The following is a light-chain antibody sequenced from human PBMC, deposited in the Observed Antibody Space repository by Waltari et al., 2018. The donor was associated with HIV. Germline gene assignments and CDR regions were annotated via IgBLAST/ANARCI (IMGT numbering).Light chain of an antibody. J-gene: IGKJ4*01. CDR2: LAP. Sequence: DVQLTQSPSFLSASVGDRVTITCRASQAINNYFAWYQQKPGKAPKLLINLAPALQSGVPSRFSGSGSGTEFTLTIRGLQPEDLATYYCQQADFYPVTFGGGTRVEIK. CDR1: QAINNY. V-gene: IGKV1-9*01. CDR3: QQADFYPVT.